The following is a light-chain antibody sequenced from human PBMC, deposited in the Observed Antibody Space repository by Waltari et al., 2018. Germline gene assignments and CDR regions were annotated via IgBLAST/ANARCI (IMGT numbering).Light chain of an antibody. J-gene: IGLJ1*01. CDR1: SSDVGSYNL. CDR2: QGS. CDR3: CSYAGSSTAYV. V-gene: IGLV2-23*01. Sequence: QSALTQPASVSGSPGQSITISCTGTSSDVGSYNLVSLYQQHPGKAPKPMIYQGSKRPSGVANRFSGSKSGNTASVTISGLQAEDEADYYCCSYAGSSTAYVFGTGTKVTVL.